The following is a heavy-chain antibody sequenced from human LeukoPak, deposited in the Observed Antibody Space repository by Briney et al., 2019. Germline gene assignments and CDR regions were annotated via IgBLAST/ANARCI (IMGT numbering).Heavy chain of an antibody. Sequence: PGGSLRLSCAASGFTFSSYWMHWVRQAPGKGLVWVSRINSDGSSTSYADSVRGRFTISRDNAKNTLYLQMNSLGAEDTAVYYCASLPSENYYDSSGYYGAWGQGTLVTVSS. J-gene: IGHJ5*02. V-gene: IGHV3-74*01. CDR2: INSDGSST. CDR1: GFTFSSYW. D-gene: IGHD3-22*01. CDR3: ASLPSENYYDSSGYYGA.